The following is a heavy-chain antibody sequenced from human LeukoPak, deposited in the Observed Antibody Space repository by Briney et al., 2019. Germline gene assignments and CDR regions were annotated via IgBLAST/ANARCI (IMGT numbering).Heavy chain of an antibody. J-gene: IGHJ5*02. CDR3: ARWRLVRWAGLDWFDP. V-gene: IGHV4-34*01. D-gene: IGHD6-19*01. CDR2: INHSGST. CDR1: GASFSGYY. Sequence: SETLSLTCAVYGASFSGYYWSWIRQPPGEGLGWIGEINHSGSTNYTPSLKSRVTISVDTSKNQFSLKLSSVTAADAAVYYGARWRLVRWAGLDWFDPWGQGTLVTVSS.